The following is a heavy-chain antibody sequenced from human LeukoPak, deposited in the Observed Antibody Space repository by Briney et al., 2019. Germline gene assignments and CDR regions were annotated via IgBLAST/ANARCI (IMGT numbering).Heavy chain of an antibody. CDR1: GFTFSSYA. D-gene: IGHD6-13*01. Sequence: GGSLRLSCAASGFTFSSYAMSWVRQAPGKGLEWVSAISGSGGSTYYADSVKGRFTISRDNAKNTLYLQMNSLRAEDTAVYYCARDGVAAAANDAFDIWGQGTMVTVSS. CDR2: ISGSGGST. V-gene: IGHV3-23*01. CDR3: ARDGVAAAANDAFDI. J-gene: IGHJ3*02.